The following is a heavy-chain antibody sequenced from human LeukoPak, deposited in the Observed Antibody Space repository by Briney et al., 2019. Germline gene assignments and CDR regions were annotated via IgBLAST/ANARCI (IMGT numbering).Heavy chain of an antibody. V-gene: IGHV4-38-2*01. CDR2: KYPRGST. Sequence: KASETLSLTCALSGDSLRGGFTWSWTRQPLGKGLELIGIKYPRGSTCYNPSLKSRITISIDTSKNQVSLNLTSLTAADTDMYCCARGDNCSLGAWGQGILGT. D-gene: IGHD1-1*01. J-gene: IGHJ5*02. CDR3: ARGDNCSLGA. CDR1: GDSLRGGFT.